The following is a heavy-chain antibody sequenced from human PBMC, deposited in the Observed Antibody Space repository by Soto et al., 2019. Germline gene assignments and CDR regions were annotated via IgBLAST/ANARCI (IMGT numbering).Heavy chain of an antibody. CDR3: AKCTRSYYYYMDV. CDR1: GFTFSSYA. V-gene: IGHV3-23*01. CDR2: ISGSGGST. D-gene: IGHD2-2*01. J-gene: IGHJ6*03. Sequence: EVPLLESGGGLVQPGGSLRLSCAASGFTFSSYAMSWVRQAPGKGLEWVSAISGSGGSTYYADSVKGRFTISRDNSKNTLYLQMNSLTAEDTAVYYCAKCTRSYYYYMDVWGKGTTVTVSS.